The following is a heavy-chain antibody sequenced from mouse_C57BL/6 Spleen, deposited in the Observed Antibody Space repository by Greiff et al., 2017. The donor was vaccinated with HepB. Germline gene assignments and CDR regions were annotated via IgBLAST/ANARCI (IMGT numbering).Heavy chain of an antibody. Sequence: DVKLVESGGGLVKPGGSLKLSCAASGFTFSSYAMSWVRQTPEKRLEWVATISDGGSYTYYPDNVKGRFTISRDNAKNNLYLQMSHLKSEDTAMYYCARDNYGSSYAAMDYWGQGTSVTVSS. D-gene: IGHD1-1*01. CDR1: GFTFSSYA. CDR3: ARDNYGSSYAAMDY. CDR2: ISDGGSYT. V-gene: IGHV5-4*01. J-gene: IGHJ4*01.